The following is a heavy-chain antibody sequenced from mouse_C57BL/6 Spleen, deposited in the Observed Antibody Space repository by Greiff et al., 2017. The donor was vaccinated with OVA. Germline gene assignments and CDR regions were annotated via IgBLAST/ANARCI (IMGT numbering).Heavy chain of an antibody. D-gene: IGHD2-4*01. CDR2: IYPGDGDT. CDR3: AALDYDWYFDV. Sequence: VQLQESGPELVKPGASVKISCKASGYAFSSSWMNWVKQRPGKGLEWIGRIYPGDGDTNYNGKFKGKATLTADKSSSTAYMQLSSLTSEDSAVYFCAALDYDWYFDVWGTGTTVTVSS. J-gene: IGHJ1*03. V-gene: IGHV1-82*01. CDR1: GYAFSSSW.